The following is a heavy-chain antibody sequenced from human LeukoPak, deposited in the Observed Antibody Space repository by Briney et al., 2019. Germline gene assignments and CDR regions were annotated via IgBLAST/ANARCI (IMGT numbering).Heavy chain of an antibody. CDR3: ARHRAYVSSGYYYREGFDY. V-gene: IGHV4-39*01. CDR2: IYYSGDT. J-gene: IGHJ4*02. D-gene: IGHD3-22*01. Sequence: SETLSLTCTVSGGSISSGNYYWGWIRQPPGKGLEWIGSIYYSGDTYYNPSLKSRVTISADTSKNQFSLKLNSVTAADTAVYYCARHRAYVSSGYYYREGFDYWGQGTLVTGSS. CDR1: GGSISSGNYY.